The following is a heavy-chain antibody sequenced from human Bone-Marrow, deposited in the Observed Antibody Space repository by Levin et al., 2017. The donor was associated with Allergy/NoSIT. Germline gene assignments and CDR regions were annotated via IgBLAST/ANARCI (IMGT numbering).Heavy chain of an antibody. CDR3: ARGAGYGDYFDS. J-gene: IGHJ4*02. CDR1: GGSISNFY. Sequence: SETLSLTCAVSGGSISNFYWTWIRQTPGVGLEWIGHVHYTGSSTHNPSLKTRLTISVDTSRNQFSLSLRSLSSADTAVYYCARGAGYGDYFDSWGQGTLVTVSS. D-gene: IGHD4-17*01. V-gene: IGHV4-59*01. CDR2: VHYTGSS.